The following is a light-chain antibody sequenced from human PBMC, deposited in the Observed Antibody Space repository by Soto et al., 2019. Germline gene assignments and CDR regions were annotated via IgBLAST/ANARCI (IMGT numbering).Light chain of an antibody. CDR3: SSYTSSSTRV. Sequence: QSALTQPASVSGSPGQSITISCTGTISDIATYAYVSWYQQHPGKAPKLIIYEVSNRPSGVSNRFSGSKSGNTASLTISGLQAEDEADYYCSSYTSSSTRVFGTGTKVTVL. CDR2: EVS. J-gene: IGLJ1*01. V-gene: IGLV2-14*01. CDR1: ISDIATYAY.